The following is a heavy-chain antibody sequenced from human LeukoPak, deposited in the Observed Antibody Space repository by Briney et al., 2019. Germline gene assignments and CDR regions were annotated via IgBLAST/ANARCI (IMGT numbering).Heavy chain of an antibody. D-gene: IGHD2-15*01. J-gene: IGHJ3*02. CDR1: GGSFSGYY. Sequence: PSETLSLTCAVYGGSFSGYYWSWIRQPPGKGLEWIGEINHSGSTNYNPSLKSRVTISVDTSKNQFSLKLSSVTAADTAVYYCARGGRWGYRSGGICYRAFDIWGQGTMVTVSS. CDR3: ARGGRWGYRSGGICYRAFDI. V-gene: IGHV4-34*01. CDR2: INHSGST.